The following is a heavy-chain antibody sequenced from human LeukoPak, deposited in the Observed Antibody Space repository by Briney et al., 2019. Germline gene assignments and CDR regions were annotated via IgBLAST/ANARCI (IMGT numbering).Heavy chain of an antibody. CDR2: IYPGDSDT. V-gene: IGHV5-51*01. J-gene: IGHJ4*02. CDR1: GYSFSSYL. CDR3: ALRGIAVAGTRGYFDY. Sequence: GESLKISCKGSGYSFSSYLIGWVRQMPGKGLEWMGIIYPGDSDTRYSPSFQGQVTISADKSISTAYLQWSSLKASDTAMYYCALRGIAVAGTRGYFDYWGQGPLVTVSS. D-gene: IGHD6-19*01.